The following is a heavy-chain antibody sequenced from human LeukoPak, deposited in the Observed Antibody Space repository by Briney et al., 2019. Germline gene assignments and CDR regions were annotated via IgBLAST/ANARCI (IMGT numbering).Heavy chain of an antibody. CDR3: TRRSYYYDSSGYYSFDY. V-gene: IGHV3-73*01. Sequence: AGSLRLSCAASGVTFSGSAMHWVRQASGKGLEWVGRIRSKANSYATAYAASVKGRLTISRDDSKNTEYLQMNSLKTEETAVYYCTRRSYYYDSSGYYSFDYWGQGTLVTVSS. CDR2: IRSKANSYAT. CDR1: GVTFSGSA. J-gene: IGHJ4*02. D-gene: IGHD3-22*01.